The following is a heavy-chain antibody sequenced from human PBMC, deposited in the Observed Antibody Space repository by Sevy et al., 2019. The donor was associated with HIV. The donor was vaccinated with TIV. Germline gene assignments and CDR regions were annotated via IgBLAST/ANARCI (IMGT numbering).Heavy chain of an antibody. CDR3: AKESRSGYLS. V-gene: IGHV3-23*01. CDR2: ISGSGGST. D-gene: IGHD3-3*01. Sequence: GGSLRLSCTASGFIFNSYVISWVRQAPGKGLEWVSTISGSGGSTYYAESVKGRLTGSRDNSKNTVYLQMDSLRDEDTAVYYCAKESRSGYLSWGQGTLVTVSS. J-gene: IGHJ5*02. CDR1: GFIFNSYV.